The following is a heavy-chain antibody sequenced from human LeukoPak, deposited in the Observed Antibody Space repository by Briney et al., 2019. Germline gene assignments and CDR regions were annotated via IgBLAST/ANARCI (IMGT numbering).Heavy chain of an antibody. CDR1: GFTFSSYA. Sequence: PGGSLRLSCAASGFTFSSYAMSWVRQAPGKGLEWVSAISGSGGSTCYADSVKGRFTISRDNSKNTLYLQMNSLRAEDTAVYYCAKDGHYDSSGYYCYWGQGTLVTVSS. CDR3: AKDGHYDSSGYYCY. J-gene: IGHJ4*02. CDR2: ISGSGGST. D-gene: IGHD3-22*01. V-gene: IGHV3-23*01.